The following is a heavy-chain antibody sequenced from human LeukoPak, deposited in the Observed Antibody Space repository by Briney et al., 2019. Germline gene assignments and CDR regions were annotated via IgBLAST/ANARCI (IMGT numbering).Heavy chain of an antibody. CDR3: ARFYGGSALDN. Sequence: GSLRLSCAASGFTFSSYSMNWVRQAPGKGLVWVSRINSDGFSIAYADSVKGRFTISRDNAKNTLYLHMNSLRAEDTAVYYCARFYGGSALDNWGQGTMVTVSS. CDR2: INSDGFSI. V-gene: IGHV3-74*01. J-gene: IGHJ3*02. CDR1: GFTFSSYS. D-gene: IGHD3-16*01.